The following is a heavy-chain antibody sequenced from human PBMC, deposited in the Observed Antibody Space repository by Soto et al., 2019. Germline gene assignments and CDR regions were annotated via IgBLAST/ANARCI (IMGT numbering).Heavy chain of an antibody. J-gene: IGHJ4*02. D-gene: IGHD2-21*01. Sequence: QVQLQESGPGLVKPSQTLSLTCTVSGGSISSGDHYWTWIRQPPGKGLEWIGCIYYRGRTYYSPSLKSRVSMSVDTSKNQFSLELSSVTAADTAVYYGARNYGGDYSDYWGQGALVTVSS. V-gene: IGHV4-30-4*01. CDR3: ARNYGGDYSDY. CDR2: IYYRGRT. CDR1: GGSISSGDHY.